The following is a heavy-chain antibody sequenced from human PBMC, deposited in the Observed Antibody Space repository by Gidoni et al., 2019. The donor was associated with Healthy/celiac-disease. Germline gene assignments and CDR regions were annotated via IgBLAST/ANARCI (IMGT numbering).Heavy chain of an antibody. CDR2: IYYSGST. CDR3: ARQVAGGSYYAPFDY. J-gene: IGHJ4*02. CDR1: GGSISSSSYY. Sequence: QLQLQESGPGLVKPSETLSLTCTVSGGSISSSSYYWGWIRQPRGKGLEWIGSIYYSGSTYYNPYLKSRVTISVDTSKNQFSLKLSSVTAADTAVYYCARQVAGGSYYAPFDYWGQGTLVTVSS. D-gene: IGHD1-26*01. V-gene: IGHV4-39*01.